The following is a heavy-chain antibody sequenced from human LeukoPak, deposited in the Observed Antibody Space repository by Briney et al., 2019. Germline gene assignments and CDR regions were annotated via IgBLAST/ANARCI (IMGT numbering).Heavy chain of an antibody. CDR3: ARDIRPRVESFDY. CDR2: ISAYNGNT. J-gene: IGHJ4*02. Sequence: ASVKVSCKASGYTFTSYGISWVRQAPGQGLEWMGWISAYNGNTNYAQKLQGGVTMTRDTSINTAYMEVSSLRSDDTAVYYCARDIRPRVESFDYWGQGTLVTVSS. V-gene: IGHV1-18*01. D-gene: IGHD3-3*01. CDR1: GYTFTSYG.